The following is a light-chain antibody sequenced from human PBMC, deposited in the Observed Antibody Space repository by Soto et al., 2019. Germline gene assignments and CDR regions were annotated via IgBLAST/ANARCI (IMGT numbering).Light chain of an antibody. CDR2: EVS. CDR3: CSYAGSSTFYYV. Sequence: QSALTQPASVSGSPGQSITIPCTGTSSDVGSYNLVSWYQQHPGKAPKLMIYEVSKRPSGVSNRFSGSKSGNTASLTISGLQAEDEADYYCCSYAGSSTFYYVFGTGTKLTVL. J-gene: IGLJ1*01. V-gene: IGLV2-23*02. CDR1: SSDVGSYNL.